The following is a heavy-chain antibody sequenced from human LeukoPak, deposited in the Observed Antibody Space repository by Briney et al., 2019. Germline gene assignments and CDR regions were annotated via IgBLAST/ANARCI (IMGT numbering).Heavy chain of an antibody. CDR2: ISGSGGST. CDR3: ARVAGTIRADAFDI. CDR1: GFTFSTYS. J-gene: IGHJ3*02. V-gene: IGHV3-23*01. Sequence: PGGSLRLSCAASGFTFSTYSMSWVRQAPGKGLEWVSLISGSGGSTYYADPVKGRFTISRDNSKNTLYLQMNSLRAEDTAVYYCARVAGTIRADAFDIWGQGTMVTVSS. D-gene: IGHD6-19*01.